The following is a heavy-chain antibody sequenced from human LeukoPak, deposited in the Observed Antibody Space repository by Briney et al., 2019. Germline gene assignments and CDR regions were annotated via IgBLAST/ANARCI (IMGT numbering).Heavy chain of an antibody. CDR3: AKGGYTYGYWGGEFDY. CDR2: ISDDETYK. CDR1: GFTFNSYS. Sequence: GGSLRLACAASGFTFNSYSMHWVRQAPGKGLEWVTAISDDETYKFYADSVKGRFTISRDNAKNSLYLQMNSLRAEDMALYYCAKGGYTYGYWGGEFDYWGQGTLVTVSS. V-gene: IGHV3-30-3*01. J-gene: IGHJ4*02. D-gene: IGHD5-18*01.